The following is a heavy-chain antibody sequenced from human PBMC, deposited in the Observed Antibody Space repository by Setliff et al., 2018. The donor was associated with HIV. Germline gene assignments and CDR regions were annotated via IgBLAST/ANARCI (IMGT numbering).Heavy chain of an antibody. CDR1: GFTFSRFW. CDR2: INNDTTTT. Sequence: QPGGSLRLSCAASGFTFSRFWMHWVRQAPGQGLVWVSGINNDTTTTTYADSVKGRFSISRDTAKNTLYLEMNGLRGEDTAVYYCVIFSYSSGWGQGTQVTVSS. J-gene: IGHJ4*02. D-gene: IGHD1-26*01. V-gene: IGHV3-74*01. CDR3: VIFSYSSG.